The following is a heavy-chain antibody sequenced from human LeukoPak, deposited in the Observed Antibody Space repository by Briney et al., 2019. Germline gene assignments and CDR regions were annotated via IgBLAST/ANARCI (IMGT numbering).Heavy chain of an antibody. CDR3: ARASDYYDSSGYYTNWFDP. D-gene: IGHD3-22*01. CDR1: GGSISSYY. CDR2: IYYSGST. V-gene: IGHV4-59*01. Sequence: SETLSLTCTVSGGSISSYYWSWIRQPPGKGLEWIGYIYYSGSTNYNPSLKSRVTISVDTSKNQFSLKLSSVTAADTAVYYCARASDYYDSSGYYTNWFDPWGQGTLVTVSS. J-gene: IGHJ5*02.